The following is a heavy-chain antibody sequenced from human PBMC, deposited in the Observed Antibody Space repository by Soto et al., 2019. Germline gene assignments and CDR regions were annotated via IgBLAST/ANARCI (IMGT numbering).Heavy chain of an antibody. CDR1: GWSFSGYY. J-gene: IGHJ4*02. D-gene: IGHD3-9*01. CDR2: MNHSGGT. Sequence: SETLSLTCAVYGWSFSGYYWTWIRQPPGKGLEWIGEMNHSGGTNYNPSLKSRVTISVDTAKNQFPLQLSSVTAADAAVYYFERGHYDIVSGDSSCYFDYWGQGTLVTVSS. CDR3: ERGHYDIVSGDSSCYFDY. V-gene: IGHV4-34*01.